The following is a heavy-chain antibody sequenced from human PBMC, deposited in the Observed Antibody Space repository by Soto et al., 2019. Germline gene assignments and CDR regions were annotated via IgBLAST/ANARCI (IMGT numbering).Heavy chain of an antibody. CDR3: AKGRFNFDS. CDR1: GFTFSTVA. V-gene: IGHV3-23*01. Sequence: GGSLRLSCAASGFTFSTVAMSWVRQAPGKGLEWVSPLTAADDTYYADSVKGRFTVSRDNSESTLYLQINSLRVEDTAVYYCAKGRFNFDSWGQGTLVTVS. CDR2: LTAADDT. J-gene: IGHJ4*02.